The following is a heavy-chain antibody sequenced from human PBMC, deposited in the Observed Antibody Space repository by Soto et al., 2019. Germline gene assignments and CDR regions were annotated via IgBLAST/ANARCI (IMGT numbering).Heavy chain of an antibody. J-gene: IGHJ4*02. Sequence: ASVKVSCKVSGYSFSEMSMHWVRQTPEKGLEWMGSFDGEDGQTMYAQKFQGRVTMTEDTSADTAYMELSSLRSDDTAVYYCGIPGPMAHLDNWGQGSRVTVSS. CDR1: GYSFSEMS. V-gene: IGHV1-24*01. CDR2: FDGEDGQT. CDR3: GIPGPMAHLDN. D-gene: IGHD3-10*01.